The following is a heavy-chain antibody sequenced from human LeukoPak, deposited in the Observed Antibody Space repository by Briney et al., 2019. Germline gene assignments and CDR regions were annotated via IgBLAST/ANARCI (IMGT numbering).Heavy chain of an antibody. D-gene: IGHD4-17*01. V-gene: IGHV3-30*18. CDR2: ISYDGSNK. J-gene: IGHJ6*02. CDR3: AKDNDYGDFSRLGGMDV. CDR1: GFTFSSYG. Sequence: HPGGSLRLSCAASGFTFSSYGMHWVRQAPGKGLEWVSVISYDGSNKYYAASVKGRFTISRDNSKNTLYLQMNSLRAEDTAVYYCAKDNDYGDFSRLGGMDVWGQGTTVTVSS.